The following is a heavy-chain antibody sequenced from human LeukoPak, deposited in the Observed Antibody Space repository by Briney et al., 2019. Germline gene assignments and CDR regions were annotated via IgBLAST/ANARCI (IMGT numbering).Heavy chain of an antibody. D-gene: IGHD6-13*01. CDR2: ISSSGSTI. CDR1: GFTSSDYY. J-gene: IGHJ3*02. Sequence: RGSLRPSCAASGFTSSDYYIGWIRPAHGKGLEWDSYISSSGSTIYYADSVKGRFTISRDNAKNSLYLQMNSLRAEDTAVYYCARDSRRAAAGTRAFDIWGQGTMVTVSS. CDR3: ARDSRRAAAGTRAFDI. V-gene: IGHV3-11*01.